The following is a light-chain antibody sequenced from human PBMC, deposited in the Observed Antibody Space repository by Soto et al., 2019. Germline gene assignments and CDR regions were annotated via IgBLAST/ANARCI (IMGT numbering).Light chain of an antibody. CDR1: SSDFGGYNY. Sequence: QSVLTQPASVSGSPGQSITIPCTGTSSDFGGYNYVSWYQQHPGKAPKLMIYEVSNRPSGVSNRFSGSKSGNTASLTISGLQAEDEADYYCSSYTSSILYVFGTGTKVTV. CDR3: SSYTSSILYV. J-gene: IGLJ1*01. CDR2: EVS. V-gene: IGLV2-14*01.